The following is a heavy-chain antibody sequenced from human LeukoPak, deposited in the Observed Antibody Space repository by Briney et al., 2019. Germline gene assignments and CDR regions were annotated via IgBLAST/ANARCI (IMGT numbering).Heavy chain of an antibody. CDR2: IYYSGST. CDR3: ASGGVHVRRHMTNI. CDR1: GGPNHCGVLL. J-gene: IGHJ3*02. V-gene: IGHV4-30-4*01. Sequence: SETLSLTCSVWGGPNHCGVLLGRWIRQPPGKGLEWIGYIYYSGSTYYNPSLKSRVTISVDTSKNQFSLKLSSVTAADTAVYCSASGGVHVRRHMTNISGQGTMVTVSS. D-gene: IGHD5/OR15-5a*01.